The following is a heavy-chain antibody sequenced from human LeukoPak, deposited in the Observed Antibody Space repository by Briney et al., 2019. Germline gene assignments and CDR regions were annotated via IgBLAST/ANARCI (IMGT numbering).Heavy chain of an antibody. V-gene: IGHV4-38-2*01. CDR1: GYSISSGYY. CDR3: ATSELGVVAPPDY. Sequence: PSETLSLTCAVSGYSISSGYYWGWIRQPPGKGLEWIGSFYHSGSTYYNPSLKSRVTISVDTSKNQFSLKLSSVTAADTAVYYCATSELGVVAPPDYWGQGTLVTVSS. D-gene: IGHD3-22*01. CDR2: FYHSGST. J-gene: IGHJ4*02.